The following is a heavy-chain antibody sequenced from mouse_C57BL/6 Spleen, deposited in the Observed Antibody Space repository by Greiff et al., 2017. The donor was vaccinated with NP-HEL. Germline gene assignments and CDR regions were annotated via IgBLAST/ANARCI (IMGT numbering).Heavy chain of an antibody. Sequence: DVMLVESGGGLVKPGGSLKLSCAASGFTFSSYTMSWVRQTPEKRLEWVATISGGGGNTYYLDSVKGRFTISRDNAKNTLYLQTSSLRSEDTALYYCARRKNSSGPFAYWGQGTLVTVSA. CDR1: GFTFSSYT. J-gene: IGHJ3*01. V-gene: IGHV5-9*01. D-gene: IGHD3-2*02. CDR3: ARRKNSSGPFAY. CDR2: ISGGGGNT.